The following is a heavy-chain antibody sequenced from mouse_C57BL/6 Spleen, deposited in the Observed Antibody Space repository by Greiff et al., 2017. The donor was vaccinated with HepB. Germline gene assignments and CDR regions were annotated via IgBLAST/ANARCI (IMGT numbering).Heavy chain of an antibody. D-gene: IGHD2-5*01. J-gene: IGHJ1*03. CDR1: GYTFTSYG. CDR2: IYPRSGNT. CDR3: ARSYYSNYVGYFDV. V-gene: IGHV1-81*01. Sequence: VKLMESGAELARPGASVKLSCKASGYTFTSYGISWVKQRTGQGLEWIGEIYPRSGNTYYNEKFKGKATLTADKSSSTAYMELRSLTSEDSAVYFCARSYYSNYVGYFDVWGTGTTVTVSS.